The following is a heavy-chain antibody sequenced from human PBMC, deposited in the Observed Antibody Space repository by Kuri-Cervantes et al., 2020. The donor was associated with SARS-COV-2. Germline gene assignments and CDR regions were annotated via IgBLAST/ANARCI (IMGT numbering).Heavy chain of an antibody. J-gene: IGHJ4*02. CDR1: GGSISSSSYY. D-gene: IGHD2-21*01. Sequence: SCTVSGGSISSSSYYWGWIRQPPGKGLEWIGSIYYSGSTYYNPSLKSRVTISVDTSKNQFSLKLSSVTAADTAVYYCARGGVVPVSFDYWGQGTLVTVSS. V-gene: IGHV4-39*07. CDR2: IYYSGST. CDR3: ARGGVVPVSFDY.